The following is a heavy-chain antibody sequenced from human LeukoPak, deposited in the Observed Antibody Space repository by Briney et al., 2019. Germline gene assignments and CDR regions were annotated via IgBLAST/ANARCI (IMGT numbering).Heavy chain of an antibody. V-gene: IGHV4-59*01. D-gene: IGHD5-12*01. J-gene: IGHJ4*02. CDR2: IYYTGST. CDR1: SGSISSFY. Sequence: SETLSLTCTVSSGSISSFYWSWIRQTPAKGLEWIGYIYYTGSTDYNPSLKSRVTISVDTSKNQISLQLNSVTAADTAMNYCARELYSGSDYWGQGTLVTVSS. CDR3: ARELYSGSDY.